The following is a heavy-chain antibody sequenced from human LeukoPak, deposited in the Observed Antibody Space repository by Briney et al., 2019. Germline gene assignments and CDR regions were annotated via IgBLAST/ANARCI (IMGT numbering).Heavy chain of an antibody. D-gene: IGHD5-18*01. J-gene: IGHJ6*03. V-gene: IGHV3-53*01. Sequence: GGSLRLSCAASGFTVSSNYMSWVRQAPGKGLEWVSVIYSGGSTYYADSVKGRFTISRDNSKNTLYLQMNSLRAEDTAVYYCARAGYSYGRIDYYYMDVWGKGTTVTVSS. CDR2: IYSGGST. CDR1: GFTVSSNY. CDR3: ARAGYSYGRIDYYYMDV.